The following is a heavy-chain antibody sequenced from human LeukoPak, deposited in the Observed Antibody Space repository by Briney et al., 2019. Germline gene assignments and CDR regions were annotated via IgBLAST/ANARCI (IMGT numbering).Heavy chain of an antibody. V-gene: IGHV3-74*01. CDR3: ATDLAGLFDY. CDR2: NPDRTTT. CDR1: GFTFSSSW. J-gene: IGHJ4*02. Sequence: PGGSLRLSCAASGFTFSSSWMHWVRQAPGEGLVWVSRNPDRTTTSYADSVKGRFTISRHNARNTLFLQMNSLRVDDTAVYYCATDLAGLFDYWGRGTLVSVSS.